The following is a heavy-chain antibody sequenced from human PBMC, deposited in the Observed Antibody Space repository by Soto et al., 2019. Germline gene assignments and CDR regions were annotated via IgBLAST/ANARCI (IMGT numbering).Heavy chain of an antibody. V-gene: IGHV3-9*01. CDR1: GFTFDDYA. D-gene: IGHD4-17*01. J-gene: IGHJ4*02. CDR3: ASQDYGGNGIDY. CDR2: ISWNSGSI. Sequence: EVQLVESGGGLVQPGRSLRLSCAASGFTFDDYAMHWVRQAPGKGLEWVSGISWNSGSIGYADSVKGRFTISRDNAKNSLYLQMNSLRAEDTALYYCASQDYGGNGIDYWGQGTLVTVSS.